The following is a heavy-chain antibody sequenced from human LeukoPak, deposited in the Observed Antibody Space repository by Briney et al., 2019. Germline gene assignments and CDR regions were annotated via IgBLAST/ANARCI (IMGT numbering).Heavy chain of an antibody. D-gene: IGHD2-15*01. J-gene: IGHJ4*02. Sequence: GGSLRLSCAASGFAFSDFWMSWVRQAPGKGLEWVANIRHDGNAKNYVPSVRGRFTISRDNAKNSLYLQMNSLTVEDTAVYYCATSHDSAGNDWGQGTRVTVSS. CDR1: GFAFSDFW. V-gene: IGHV3-7*01. CDR2: IRHDGNAK. CDR3: ATSHDSAGND.